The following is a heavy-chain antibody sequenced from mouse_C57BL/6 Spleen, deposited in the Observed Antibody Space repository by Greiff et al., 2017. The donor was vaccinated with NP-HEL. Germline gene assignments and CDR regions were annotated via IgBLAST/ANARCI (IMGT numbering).Heavy chain of an antibody. CDR1: GYTFTSYW. D-gene: IGHD1-1*01. CDR3: ASSSPYWYFDV. Sequence: QVHVKQPGAELVKPGASVKMSCKASGYTFTSYWITWVKQRPGQGLEWIGDIYPGSGSTNYNEKFKSKATLTVDTSSSTAYMQLSSLTSEDSAVYYCASSSPYWYFDVWGTGTTVTVSS. J-gene: IGHJ1*03. V-gene: IGHV1-55*01. CDR2: IYPGSGST.